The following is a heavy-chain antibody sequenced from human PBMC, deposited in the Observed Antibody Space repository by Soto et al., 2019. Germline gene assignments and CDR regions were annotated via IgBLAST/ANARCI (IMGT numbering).Heavy chain of an antibody. CDR1: GGSINSSNW. CDR2: IYHSGST. Sequence: PSETLSLTCTVSGGSINSSNWWSWVRQPPGKGLEWIGEIYHSGSTNYNPSLKSRVTISVDKSKNQFSLKLSSVTAADTAVYYCARGKAAGEDYYYYYGMDVWGQGTTVTVSS. D-gene: IGHD6-13*01. V-gene: IGHV4-4*02. J-gene: IGHJ6*02. CDR3: ARGKAAGEDYYYYYGMDV.